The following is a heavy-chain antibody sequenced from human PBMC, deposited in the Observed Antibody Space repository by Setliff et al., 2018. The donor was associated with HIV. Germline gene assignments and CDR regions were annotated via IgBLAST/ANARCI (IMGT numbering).Heavy chain of an antibody. D-gene: IGHD6-19*01. J-gene: IGHJ6*03. CDR1: GGSISNYYW. CDR3: ARGSSYDSGWFPRTLYYYYYLDV. V-gene: IGHV4-4*02. Sequence: PSETLSLTCIVSGGSISNYYWWTWVRQPPGKGLEWIGEIYHSGTTDYKPSLKSRVTMSLDQAKKQLSLRLSYVTAADTAVYYCARGSSYDSGWFPRTLYYYYYLDVWGNGTTVTVSS. CDR2: IYHSGTT.